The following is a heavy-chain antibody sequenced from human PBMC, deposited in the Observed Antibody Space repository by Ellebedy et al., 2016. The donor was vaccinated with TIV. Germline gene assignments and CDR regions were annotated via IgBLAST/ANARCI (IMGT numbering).Heavy chain of an antibody. J-gene: IGHJ4*02. V-gene: IGHV2-70*17. D-gene: IGHD1-14*01. CDR1: GFSLSTTKMS. CDR2: IDWDDDK. Sequence: SGPTLVKPTQTLTLTCTFSGFSLSTTKMSVNWIRQPPGEALEWLARIDWDDDKFYNTSLRTRLTVSKDSSKNQVVLTMTNMDPVDTATYYCARIHRRGYFDYWGQGTLVTVPS. CDR3: ARIHRRGYFDY.